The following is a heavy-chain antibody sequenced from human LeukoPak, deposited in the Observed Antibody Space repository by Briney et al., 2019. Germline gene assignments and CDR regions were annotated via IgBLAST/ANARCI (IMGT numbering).Heavy chain of an antibody. J-gene: IGHJ4*02. CDR1: GFTFSSYG. Sequence: PGGSLRLSCAASGFTFSSYGMHWVRQAPGKGLEWVAVISYDGSNKYYADSVKGRFTISRDNSKNTLYLQMNSLRAEDTAVYYCAKVDLAYCGGDCYPFDYWGQGTLVTVSS. D-gene: IGHD2-21*02. V-gene: IGHV3-30*18. CDR2: ISYDGSNK. CDR3: AKVDLAYCGGDCYPFDY.